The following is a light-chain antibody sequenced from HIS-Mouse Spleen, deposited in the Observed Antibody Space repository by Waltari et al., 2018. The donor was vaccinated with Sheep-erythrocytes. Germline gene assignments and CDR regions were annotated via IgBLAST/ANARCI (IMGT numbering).Light chain of an antibody. CDR2: EGS. CDR3: CSYAGSSTWV. Sequence: QSPLTQPASVSGSPGQSITISCTGTSRDVGSYNLFSWYQQHPGKAPKLMIYEGSNRPSGVSNRFSGSKSGNTASLTISGLQAEDEADYYCCSYAGSSTWVFGGGTKLTVL. V-gene: IGLV2-23*01. J-gene: IGLJ3*02. CDR1: SRDVGSYNL.